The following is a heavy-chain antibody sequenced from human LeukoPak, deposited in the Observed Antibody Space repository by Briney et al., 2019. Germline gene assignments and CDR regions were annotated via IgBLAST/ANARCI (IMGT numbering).Heavy chain of an antibody. D-gene: IGHD3-3*01. CDR3: AKEAYYDFWSGYYYFDY. V-gene: IGHV3-23*01. Sequence: PGGSLRLSCAASGFTFSSYAMSWVCQAPGKRLEWVSAISGSGGSTYYADSVKGRFTISRDNSKNTLYLQMNSLRAEDTAVYYCAKEAYYDFWSGYYYFDYWGQGTLVTVSS. CDR2: ISGSGGST. CDR1: GFTFSSYA. J-gene: IGHJ4*02.